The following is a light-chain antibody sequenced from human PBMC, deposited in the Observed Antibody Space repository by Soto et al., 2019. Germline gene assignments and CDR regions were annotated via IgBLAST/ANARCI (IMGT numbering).Light chain of an antibody. CDR3: QQYGGSPGT. CDR1: QSLSSSY. J-gene: IGKJ1*01. CDR2: GAS. Sequence: IVLTQYPGTLSLSPGERATLSCRASQSLSSSYLAWYQQKPGQAPRLLIFGASSRATGIPDRFGGSGSGTDFTLTINRLEPEDFAVYYCQQYGGSPGTFGQGTKVEI. V-gene: IGKV3-20*01.